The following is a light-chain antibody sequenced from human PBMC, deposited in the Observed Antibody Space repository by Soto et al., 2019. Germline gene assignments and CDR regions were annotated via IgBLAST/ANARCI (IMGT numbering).Light chain of an antibody. CDR2: GAS. J-gene: IGKJ1*01. V-gene: IGKV3-15*01. CDR3: QQYNNWPPWT. Sequence: EVVMTQSPATLSVSPGERATLSCRASQSVSSNLAWYQQKPGQAPRLIIYGASTRATGIPARFSGSGSVTKFTLTISSLQSEDFAVYYCQQYNNWPPWTFGQGTKVEIK. CDR1: QSVSSN.